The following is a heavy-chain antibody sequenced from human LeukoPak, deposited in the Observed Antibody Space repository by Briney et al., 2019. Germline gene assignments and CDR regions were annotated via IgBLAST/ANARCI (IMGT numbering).Heavy chain of an antibody. D-gene: IGHD3-16*02. CDR2: IKQDGSEK. CDR3: ATSYLRLGELSLAY. CDR1: GFTFSSYW. Sequence: GGSLRLSCAASGFTFSSYWMSWVRQAPGKGLEWVANIKQDGSEKYYVDSVKGRFTISRDNAKNSLYLQMNSLRAEDTAVYYCATSYLRLGELSLAYWGQGTLVTVSS. J-gene: IGHJ4*02. V-gene: IGHV3-7*01.